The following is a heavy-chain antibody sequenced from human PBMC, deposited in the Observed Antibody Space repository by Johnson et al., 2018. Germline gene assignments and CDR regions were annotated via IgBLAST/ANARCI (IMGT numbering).Heavy chain of an antibody. CDR1: GFTFDDYA. CDR2: ISWHSGSI. CDR3: AKDDSHDYGGNSGHGMDV. J-gene: IGHJ6*02. V-gene: IGHV3-9*01. D-gene: IGHD4-23*01. Sequence: VQLGQSGGGLVQPGRSMRLSCAASGFTFDDYAMHWVRQAPGKGLEWVSGISWHSGSIGYADSVKGRITISRDNAKNSLSLQMNSLRAEGTALYYCAKDDSHDYGGNSGHGMDVWGQGTTVTVSS.